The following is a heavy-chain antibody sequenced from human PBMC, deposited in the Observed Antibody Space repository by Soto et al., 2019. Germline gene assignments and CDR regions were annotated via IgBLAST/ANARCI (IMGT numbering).Heavy chain of an antibody. J-gene: IGHJ6*02. Sequence: ASVXVSFKSSLYTFAIYDINFLLQATGQGLEWMGWMNPNSVNTGYAQKFQGRVTMTRNTSISTAYMELSSLRSEDTAVYYCARGGDGVLWLDEYYGMDVWGQGTTVTVS. CDR3: ARGGDGVLWLDEYYGMDV. D-gene: IGHD2-21*01. CDR1: LYTFAIYD. V-gene: IGHV1-8*01. CDR2: MNPNSVNT.